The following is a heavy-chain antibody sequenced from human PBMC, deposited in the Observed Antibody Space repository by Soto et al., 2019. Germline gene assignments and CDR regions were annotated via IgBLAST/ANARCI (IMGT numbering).Heavy chain of an antibody. D-gene: IGHD2-21*02. CDR2: IDPSDSYT. Sequence: GESLKTSCKGSGYSFSSYSSSWVRQMPGKGLEWMGRIDPSDSYTNYSPSFQGHVTISADKSISTAYLQWSSPKASDTAMYYCAIDVVTAFVDYWGQGTLVTVSS. CDR1: GYSFSSYS. CDR3: AIDVVTAFVDY. V-gene: IGHV5-10-1*01. J-gene: IGHJ4*02.